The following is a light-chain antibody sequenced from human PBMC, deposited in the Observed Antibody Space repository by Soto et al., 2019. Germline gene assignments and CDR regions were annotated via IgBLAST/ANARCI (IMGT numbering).Light chain of an antibody. Sequence: EIQLTQSPSTLPASLGDRVTITCRASQGISSYLAWYQQKPGKAPRLLIYGASTWPSGIPARFSGSGSGTEFTLTISSLQSEDFAIYYCQQLNSWPRTFGGGTKVDIK. V-gene: IGKV1-9*01. J-gene: IGKJ4*01. CDR3: QQLNSWPRT. CDR1: QGISSY. CDR2: GAS.